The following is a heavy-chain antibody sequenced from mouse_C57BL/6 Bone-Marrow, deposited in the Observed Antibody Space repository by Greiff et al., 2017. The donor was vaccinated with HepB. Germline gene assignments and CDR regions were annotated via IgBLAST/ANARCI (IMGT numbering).Heavy chain of an antibody. J-gene: IGHJ3*01. CDR1: GYTFTDYY. Sequence: VQLQQSGPVLVKPGASVKMSCKASGYTFTDYYLNWVKQSHGKSLEWIGVINPYNGGTSYNQKFKGKATLTVDKSSSTAYMELNSLTSEDSAVYYCARWNGSSLFAYWGQGTLVTVSA. D-gene: IGHD1-1*01. CDR2: INPYNGGT. V-gene: IGHV1-19*01. CDR3: ARWNGSSLFAY.